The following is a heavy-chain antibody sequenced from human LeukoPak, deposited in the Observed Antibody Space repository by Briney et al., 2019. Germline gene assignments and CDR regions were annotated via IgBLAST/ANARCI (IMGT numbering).Heavy chain of an antibody. V-gene: IGHV4-39*07. Sequence: SETLSLTCTVSGGSISSSSYYWGWIRQPPGKGLEWIGSIYYSGSTYCNPSLKSRVTISVDTSKNQFSLKLSSVTAADTAVYYCARSIAVAGGWTWYFDLWGRGTLVTVSS. CDR2: IYYSGST. J-gene: IGHJ2*01. CDR3: ARSIAVAGGWTWYFDL. D-gene: IGHD6-19*01. CDR1: GGSISSSSYY.